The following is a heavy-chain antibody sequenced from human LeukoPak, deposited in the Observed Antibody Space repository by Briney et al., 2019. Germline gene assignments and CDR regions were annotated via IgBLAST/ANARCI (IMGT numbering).Heavy chain of an antibody. V-gene: IGHV3-30*04. J-gene: IGHJ5*02. CDR1: GFTFSSYA. D-gene: IGHD5-18*01. Sequence: GGSLRLSCAASGFTFSSYAVHWVRQAPGKGLEWVAVISYDGSNKYYADSVKGRFTISRDNSKNTLYLQMNGLRAEDTAVYYCAREKIQLWLNNWFDPWGQGTLVTVSS. CDR2: ISYDGSNK. CDR3: AREKIQLWLNNWFDP.